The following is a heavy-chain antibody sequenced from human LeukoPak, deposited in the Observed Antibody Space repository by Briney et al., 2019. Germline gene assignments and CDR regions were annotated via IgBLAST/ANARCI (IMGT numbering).Heavy chain of an antibody. CDR2: IWYDGSDK. V-gene: IGHV3-33*06. J-gene: IGHJ4*02. CDR1: GLTFSSFG. D-gene: IGHD1-1*01. CDR3: AKDWGTTGTTGWLFDF. Sequence: GGSLRLSCGASGLTFSSFGMHWLRQPPAKGLEGVAIIWYDGSDKYYSHSVKGRFTISRDNSKNTLYLQINGLRAEDTAVYYCAKDWGTTGTTGWLFDFWGQGTLVTVSS.